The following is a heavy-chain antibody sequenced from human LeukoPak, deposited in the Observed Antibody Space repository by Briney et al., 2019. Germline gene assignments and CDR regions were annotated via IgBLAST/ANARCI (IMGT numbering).Heavy chain of an antibody. V-gene: IGHV3-33*01. J-gene: IGHJ4*02. Sequence: AGGSLRLSCAASGFTFSSYGMHWARQAPGKGLEWVAVIWYDGSNKYYADSVKGRFTISRDNSKNTLYLQMNSLRAEDTAVYYCARDHRQRGSSFDYWGQGTLVTVSS. CDR2: IWYDGSNK. CDR3: ARDHRQRGSSFDY. CDR1: GFTFSSYG. D-gene: IGHD5-12*01.